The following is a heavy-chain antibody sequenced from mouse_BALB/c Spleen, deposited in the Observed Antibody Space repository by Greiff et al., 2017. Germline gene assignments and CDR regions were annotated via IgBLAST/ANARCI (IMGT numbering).Heavy chain of an antibody. CDR2: ISSGSSTI. CDR1: GFTFSSFG. D-gene: IGHD2-3*01. CDR3: ARGDDGYYEVMDY. Sequence: EVQLVESGGGLVQPGGSRKLSCAASGFTFSSFGMHWVRQAPEKGLEWVAYISSGSSTIYYADTVKGRFTISRDNPKNTLFLQMTSLRSEDTAMYYCARGDDGYYEVMDYWGQGTSVTVSS. V-gene: IGHV5-17*02. J-gene: IGHJ4*01.